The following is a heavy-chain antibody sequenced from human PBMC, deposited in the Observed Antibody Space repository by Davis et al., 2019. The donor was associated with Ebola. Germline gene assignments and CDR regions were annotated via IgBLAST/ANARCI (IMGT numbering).Heavy chain of an antibody. CDR3: ARDQHCSSTSCLYYYYYGMDV. V-gene: IGHV3-74*01. J-gene: IGHJ6*02. CDR1: GFTFSSYW. D-gene: IGHD2-2*01. Sequence: GESLKISCAASGFTFSSYWMHWVRQAPGKGLVWVSRINSDGSSTSYADSVKGRFTISRDNAKNSLYLQMNSLRAEDTAVYYCARDQHCSSTSCLYYYYYGMDVWGQGTTVTVSS. CDR2: INSDGSST.